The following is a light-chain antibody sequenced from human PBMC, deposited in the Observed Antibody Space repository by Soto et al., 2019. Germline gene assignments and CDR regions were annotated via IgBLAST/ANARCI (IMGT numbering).Light chain of an antibody. CDR3: QQYGSSRWT. V-gene: IGKV3-20*01. CDR2: GAS. CDR1: QSVSSSY. J-gene: IGKJ1*01. Sequence: EIVLTQSPGTLSLSPGERATLSCRAGQSVSSSYLAWYQQNRGQAPRLLIYGASSRAPGIPDRFGGSGSGTDFTLTISRLEPEDFAVYYCQQYGSSRWTFGQGTKVDIK.